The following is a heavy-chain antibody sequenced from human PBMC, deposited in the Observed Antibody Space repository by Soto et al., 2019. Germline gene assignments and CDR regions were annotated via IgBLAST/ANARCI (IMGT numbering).Heavy chain of an antibody. V-gene: IGHV4-30-2*01. CDR1: GGSISSGGYS. Sequence: QLQLQESGSGLVKPSQTLSLTCAVSGGSISSGGYSWSWIRQPPGKGLEWIGYIYHSGSTYYNPSITSRVTISVYRAKNQFSLKLSSVTATDTAVYYCARGHTIFGVARHHGWYLDLWGRGTLVTVSS. D-gene: IGHD3-3*01. CDR2: IYHSGST. CDR3: ARGHTIFGVARHHGWYLDL. J-gene: IGHJ2*01.